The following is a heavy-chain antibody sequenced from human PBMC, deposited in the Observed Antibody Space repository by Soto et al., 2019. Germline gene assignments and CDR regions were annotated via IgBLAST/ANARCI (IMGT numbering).Heavy chain of an antibody. D-gene: IGHD6-13*01. CDR2: ISSSSGTI. Sequence: VQLVESGGGLVQPGGSLRLSCAASGFTFSSYSMNWVRQAPGKGLEWVSYISSSSGTIYYADSVKGRFTISRDNAKNSLYLQMNSLRAEDTAVYYCARHPERIAEIGWFDPWGQGTLVTVSS. CDR1: GFTFSSYS. V-gene: IGHV3-48*01. J-gene: IGHJ5*02. CDR3: ARHPERIAEIGWFDP.